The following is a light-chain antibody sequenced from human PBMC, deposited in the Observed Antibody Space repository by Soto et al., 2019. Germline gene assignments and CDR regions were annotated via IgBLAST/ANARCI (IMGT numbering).Light chain of an antibody. Sequence: ELVLTQSPATLSSSPGERATLSCRASQTVSSKLAWYQHNPGQAPRLLIYDTSNRATGIPARFSGSGSGTDFTLTISSLEPEDFAVYYCHQRKSWARTFGQGTKVDSK. V-gene: IGKV3-11*01. CDR1: QTVSSK. CDR3: HQRKSWART. CDR2: DTS. J-gene: IGKJ1*01.